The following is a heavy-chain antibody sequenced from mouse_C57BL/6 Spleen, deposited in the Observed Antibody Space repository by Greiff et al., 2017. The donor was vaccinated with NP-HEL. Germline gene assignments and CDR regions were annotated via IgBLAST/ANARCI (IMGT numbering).Heavy chain of an antibody. V-gene: IGHV1-82*01. CDR2: IYPGDGDT. J-gene: IGHJ2*01. D-gene: IGHD2-5*01. Sequence: VQLQQSGPELVKPGASVKISCKASGYAFSSSWMNWVKQRPGKGLEWIGLIYPGDGDTNYNGKFKGKATRTADKSSSTAYMQRISLTSEDSAVYFCASYSNYDDVDYWGQGTTLTVSS. CDR3: ASYSNYDDVDY. CDR1: GYAFSSSW.